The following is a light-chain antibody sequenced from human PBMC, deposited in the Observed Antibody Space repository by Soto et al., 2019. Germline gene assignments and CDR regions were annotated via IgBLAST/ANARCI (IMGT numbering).Light chain of an antibody. J-gene: IGLJ2*01. CDR1: SPDFGV. CDR2: VVS. Sequence: QSALTQPASVSGSPGQSITISCSGISPDFGVSWYQHFPGKAPKLLIFVVSNRPSGVSTRFSGSKSGNMAFLTISGLQSEDEGLYHCSSYSSTTTLFGGGTKVTVL. V-gene: IGLV2-14*01. CDR3: SSYSSTTTL.